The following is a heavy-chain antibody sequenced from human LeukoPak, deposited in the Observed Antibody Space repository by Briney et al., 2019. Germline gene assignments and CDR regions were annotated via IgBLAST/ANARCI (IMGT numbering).Heavy chain of an antibody. V-gene: IGHV3-23*01. D-gene: IGHD3-22*01. J-gene: IGHJ3*02. CDR3: ARARYDSNAFDI. CDR2: ISGSGGST. CDR1: GFTFSSYG. Sequence: GGSLRLSCAASGFTFSSYGMSWVRQAPGKGLEWVSAISGSGGSTYYADSVKGRFTISRDNAKNSLYLQMNSLRAEDTAVYYCARARYDSNAFDIWGQGTMVTVSS.